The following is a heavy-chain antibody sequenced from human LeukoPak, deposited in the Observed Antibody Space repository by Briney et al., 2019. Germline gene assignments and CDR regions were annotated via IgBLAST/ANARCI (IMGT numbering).Heavy chain of an antibody. D-gene: IGHD5-12*01. J-gene: IGHJ4*02. V-gene: IGHV1-18*01. CDR2: ISAYYDKT. Sequence: ASVKVSCKASAYNFTNSGISWVRQAPGQGLEWMGWISAYYDKTYYAQKFRDRVTMTADRSTSTAYMDLRSLKSDDTAVYYCAKSGAATISKGFDSWGQGTLVTVSS. CDR3: AKSGAATISKGFDS. CDR1: AYNFTNSG.